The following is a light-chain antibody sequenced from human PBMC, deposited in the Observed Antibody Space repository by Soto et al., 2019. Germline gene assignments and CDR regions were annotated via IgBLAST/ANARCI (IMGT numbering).Light chain of an antibody. CDR2: DTS. V-gene: IGKV3-15*01. CDR3: QQYVHWPPGA. J-gene: IGKJ1*01. Sequence: EIVVTQSPATLSVSPGERVTLSCRASQSVSSSLAWYQQRPGQAPRLLIYDTSTRAAGIAARFSGSGSGTVFTLTISSLQPEDSAVYYCQQYVHWPPGAFGQGTTVEIK. CDR1: QSVSSS.